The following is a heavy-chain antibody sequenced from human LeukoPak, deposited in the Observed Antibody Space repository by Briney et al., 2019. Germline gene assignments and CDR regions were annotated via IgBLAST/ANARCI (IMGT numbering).Heavy chain of an antibody. CDR1: GYTFTSYG. J-gene: IGHJ5*02. CDR3: ARPMYDFWSGYLAGNWFDP. Sequence: GASVTVSCKASGYTFTSYGISWVRQAPGQGLEWMGWISAYNGNTNYAQKLQGRVTMTTDTSTSTAYMELRSLRSDDTAVYYCARPMYDFWSGYLAGNWFDPWGQGTLVTVSS. CDR2: ISAYNGNT. D-gene: IGHD3-3*01. V-gene: IGHV1-18*01.